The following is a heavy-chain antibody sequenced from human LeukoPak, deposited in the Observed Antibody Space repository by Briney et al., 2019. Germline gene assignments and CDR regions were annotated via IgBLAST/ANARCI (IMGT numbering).Heavy chain of an antibody. J-gene: IGHJ3*02. CDR2: INPNSGGT. CDR1: GYTFTGYY. Sequence: ASVKVSCKASGYTFTGYYMHWVRQAPGQGLEWMGRINPNSGGTNYAQRFQGRVTMTRDTSTSTAYMELSRLRSDDTAVYYCASFGMETHDAFDIWGQGTMVTVSS. CDR3: ASFGMETHDAFDI. V-gene: IGHV1-2*06. D-gene: IGHD3-3*01.